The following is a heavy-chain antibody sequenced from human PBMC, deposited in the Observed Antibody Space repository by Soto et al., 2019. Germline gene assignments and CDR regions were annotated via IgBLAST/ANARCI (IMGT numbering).Heavy chain of an antibody. Sequence: SKPVDMTSRVYGGPIGGSYYYWGWLRQSPGKGPEWIGSGFYTGFTSYNPSLESRVSVSVDTSKNQFSLKVSGVSAEDTAVYYFAGSQQGYSGHYGAHWGRG. CDR2: GFYTGFT. D-gene: IGHD5-12*01. CDR1: GGPIGGSYYY. CDR3: AGSQQGYSGHYGAH. V-gene: IGHV4-39*01. J-gene: IGHJ1*01.